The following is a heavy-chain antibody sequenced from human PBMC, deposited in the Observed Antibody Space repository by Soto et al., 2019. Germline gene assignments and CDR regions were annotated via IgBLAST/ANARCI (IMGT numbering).Heavy chain of an antibody. Sequence: SGPTLVNPTQTLTLTCTFSGFSLSTSGMCVSWIRQPPGKALEWLARIDWDDDKYYSTSLKTRLTISKDTSKNQVVLTMTNMDPVDTATYYCARIVRRSDITYYYYGMDVWGQGTTVTVSS. J-gene: IGHJ6*02. CDR3: ARIVRRSDITYYYYGMDV. CDR1: GFSLSTSGMC. CDR2: IDWDDDK. D-gene: IGHD1-20*01. V-gene: IGHV2-70*11.